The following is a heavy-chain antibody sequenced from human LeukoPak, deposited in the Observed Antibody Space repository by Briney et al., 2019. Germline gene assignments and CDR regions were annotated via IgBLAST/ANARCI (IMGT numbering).Heavy chain of an antibody. CDR3: ASWYSGYHPN. CDR2: INHSGST. Sequence: PSETLSLTCAVYGGSFSGYYWSWTRQPPGKGLEWIGEINHSGSTNYNPSLKSRVTISVDTSKNQFSLKLSSVTAVDTAVYYCASWYSGYHPNWGQGTLVTVSS. CDR1: GGSFSGYY. V-gene: IGHV4-34*01. J-gene: IGHJ4*02. D-gene: IGHD5-12*01.